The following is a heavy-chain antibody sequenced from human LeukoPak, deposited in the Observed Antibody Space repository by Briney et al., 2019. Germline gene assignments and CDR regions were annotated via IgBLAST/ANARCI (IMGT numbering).Heavy chain of an antibody. D-gene: IGHD6-13*01. J-gene: IGHJ3*02. Sequence: GSLRLSCAASGFTFSSYAMHWVRQAPGKGLEWVAVFSYDGNNKYYADSVTGRFTISRDNSKNTLYLQMNSLRAEDTAVYYCARAQYASSWDGSAFDIWGQGTMVTVSS. CDR2: FSYDGNNK. CDR1: GFTFSSYA. V-gene: IGHV3-30*04. CDR3: ARAQYASSWDGSAFDI.